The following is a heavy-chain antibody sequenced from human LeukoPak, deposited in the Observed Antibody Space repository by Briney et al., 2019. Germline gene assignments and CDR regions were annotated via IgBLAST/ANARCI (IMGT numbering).Heavy chain of an antibody. D-gene: IGHD3-10*01. V-gene: IGHV3-43*02. CDR3: AKDPDYYGSGSYYGFDP. CDR2: ISGDGGST. CDR1: GFTFGDYA. Sequence: GGSLRLSCAASGFTFGDYAMHWVRQAPGKGLEWVSLISGDGGSTYYADSVKGRFTIPRDNSKNSLYLQMNSLRTEDTALYYCAKDPDYYGSGSYYGFDPWGQGTLVTVSS. J-gene: IGHJ5*02.